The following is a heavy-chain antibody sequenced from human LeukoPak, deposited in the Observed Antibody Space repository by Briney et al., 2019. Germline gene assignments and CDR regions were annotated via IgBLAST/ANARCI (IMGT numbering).Heavy chain of an antibody. J-gene: IGHJ6*03. CDR3: AKDRGHCVNGVCHNYYYMDV. Sequence: GGSLRLSCAASGFTFSSYAMSWVRQAPGKGLEWVSTISAGGGSTDYADSVKVRFTISRDNSKTTLYLQMNSLRAEDTAVYYCAKDRGHCVNGVCHNYYYMDVWGKGTTVTVSS. CDR1: GFTFSSYA. CDR2: ISAGGGST. V-gene: IGHV3-23*01. D-gene: IGHD2-8*01.